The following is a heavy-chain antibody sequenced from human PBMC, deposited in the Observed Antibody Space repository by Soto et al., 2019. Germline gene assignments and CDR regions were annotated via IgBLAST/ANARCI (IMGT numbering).Heavy chain of an antibody. Sequence: QVQLEESGPGLVKPSGTLSLTCAVSGGSISTDNWWSWVRQPPGKGLEWVGEIYHSGSTNYNPSLKSRLTISIDKSKDQFSLDVRSVTAADTAIYYCARGGRRLFDYWGQGTLVTVSS. V-gene: IGHV4-4*02. CDR1: GGSISTDNW. J-gene: IGHJ4*02. D-gene: IGHD6-25*01. CDR2: IYHSGST. CDR3: ARGGRRLFDY.